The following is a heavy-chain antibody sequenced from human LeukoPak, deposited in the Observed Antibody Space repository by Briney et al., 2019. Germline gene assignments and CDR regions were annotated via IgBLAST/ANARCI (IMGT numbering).Heavy chain of an antibody. V-gene: IGHV1-69*05. D-gene: IGHD3-3*01. J-gene: IGHJ5*02. CDR2: IIPITGTA. Sequence: SVKVSCKASGGTFSSSGISWVRQAPGQGLEWMGGIIPITGTANYAQKFQGRVTMTRDMSTSTVYMELSSLRSEDTAVYYCAREAVTIFGVVRTQTTKLPHRFDPWGQGTLVTVSS. CDR1: GGTFSSSG. CDR3: AREAVTIFGVVRTQTTKLPHRFDP.